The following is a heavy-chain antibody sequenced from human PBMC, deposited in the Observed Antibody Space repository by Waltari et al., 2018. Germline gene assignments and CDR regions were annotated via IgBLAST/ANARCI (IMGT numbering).Heavy chain of an antibody. CDR1: GFMISDFW. J-gene: IGHJ4*02. D-gene: IGHD2-21*01. Sequence: EVNLVESGGGLVQPGGSLRLPCAASGFMISDFWMHWARQAPGKGPEWVANIKQDGSEEYYVDSVKGRFTISRDNAKNSLYLQMNSLRLEDTAVYYCVRGAGWLLESWGQGTLATVSS. CDR2: IKQDGSEE. CDR3: VRGAGWLLES. V-gene: IGHV3-7*04.